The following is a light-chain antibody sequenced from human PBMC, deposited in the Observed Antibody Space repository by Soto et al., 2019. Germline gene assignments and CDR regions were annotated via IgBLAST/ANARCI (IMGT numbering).Light chain of an antibody. V-gene: IGKV3-20*01. Sequence: EIVLTQSPGTLSLSPGERATLSCRASQSLTNSFIAWYQQKPGQAPRLLIYDTSNRATGIPDRFSGSGSGTDFTLTISRLEPEDFAVYYCQQYGSSGTFGQGTKVAIK. J-gene: IGKJ1*01. CDR2: DTS. CDR1: QSLTNSF. CDR3: QQYGSSGT.